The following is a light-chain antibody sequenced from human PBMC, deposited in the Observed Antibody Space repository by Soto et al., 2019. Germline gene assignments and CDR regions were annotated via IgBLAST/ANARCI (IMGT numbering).Light chain of an antibody. J-gene: IGKJ3*01. Sequence: ETVLTQSPGTLSLSPGVRATLSCRASQSVSSSYLAWYQQKPGQAPRLLIYGASSRAAGIPDRFSGSGSGTDFTLTISRLEPEDVAVYYCLEYDSSTFTFGPGTKVDIK. CDR2: GAS. CDR3: LEYDSSTFT. CDR1: QSVSSSY. V-gene: IGKV3-20*01.